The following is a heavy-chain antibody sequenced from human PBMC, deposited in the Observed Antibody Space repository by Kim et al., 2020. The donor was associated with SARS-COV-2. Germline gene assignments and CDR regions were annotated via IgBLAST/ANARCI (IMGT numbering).Heavy chain of an antibody. CDR1: GGSISSSSYY. Sequence: SETLSLTCTVSGGSISSSSYYWGWIRQPPGKGLEWIGSIYYSGSTYYNPSLKSRVTISVDTSKNQFSLKLSSVTAADTAVYYCARHWKWVGELYYFDYWGQGTLVTVSS. CDR3: ARHWKWVGELYYFDY. V-gene: IGHV4-39*01. J-gene: IGHJ4*02. D-gene: IGHD3-10*01. CDR2: IYYSGST.